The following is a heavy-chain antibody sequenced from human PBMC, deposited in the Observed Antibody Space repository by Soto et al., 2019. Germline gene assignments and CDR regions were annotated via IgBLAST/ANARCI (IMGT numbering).Heavy chain of an antibody. D-gene: IGHD6-6*01. Sequence: PSQTLSLTCAISGDSVSSNSAAWNWIRQSPSRGLEWLGRTYYRSKWYNDYAVSVKSRITINPDTSKNQFPLQLNSVTPEDTAVYYCARDRYSSSSPYYYCGMDVWGQGTTVTVSS. CDR1: GDSVSSNSAA. CDR2: TYYRSKWYN. J-gene: IGHJ6*02. CDR3: ARDRYSSSSPYYYCGMDV. V-gene: IGHV6-1*01.